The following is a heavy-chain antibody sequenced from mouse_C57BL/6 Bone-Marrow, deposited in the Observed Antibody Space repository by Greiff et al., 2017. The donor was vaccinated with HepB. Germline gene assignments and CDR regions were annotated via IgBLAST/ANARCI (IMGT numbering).Heavy chain of an antibody. Sequence: EVQLQQSGPELVKPGASVKISCKASGYTFTDYYMNWVKQSHGKSLEWIGDINPNNGGTSYNQKFKGKATLTVDKSSSTAYMELRSLTSEDSAVYYCNTYVSSPMDYWGQGTSVTVSS. J-gene: IGHJ4*01. CDR3: NTYVSSPMDY. V-gene: IGHV1-26*01. D-gene: IGHD1-1*01. CDR1: GYTFTDYY. CDR2: INPNNGGT.